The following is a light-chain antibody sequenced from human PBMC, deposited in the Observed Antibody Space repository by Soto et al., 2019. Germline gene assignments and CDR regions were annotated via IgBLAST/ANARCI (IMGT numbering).Light chain of an antibody. Sequence: EIVMTQSPATLSVSPGERETLSCRASQSVSSNLAWYQQKPGQAPRLLIYGASTRATGIPARFSGSGSGTEFTLTISSLQSEDFAVYYCQQYNNWQAFGQGTKVDIK. CDR2: GAS. J-gene: IGKJ1*01. V-gene: IGKV3-15*01. CDR1: QSVSSN. CDR3: QQYNNWQA.